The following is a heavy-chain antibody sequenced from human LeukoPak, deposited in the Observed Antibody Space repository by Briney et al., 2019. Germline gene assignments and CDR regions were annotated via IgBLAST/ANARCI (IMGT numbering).Heavy chain of an antibody. Sequence: NPGGSLRLSCAASGFTFSSYSMNWVRQAPGKGLEWVSSISSSSSYIYYADSVKGRFTISRDNAKNSLYLQMNSLRAEDTAVYYCARDSGGYDYGNGMDVWGQGTTVTVSS. CDR2: ISSSSSYI. J-gene: IGHJ6*02. CDR1: GFTFSSYS. CDR3: ARDSGGYDYGNGMDV. V-gene: IGHV3-21*01. D-gene: IGHD5-12*01.